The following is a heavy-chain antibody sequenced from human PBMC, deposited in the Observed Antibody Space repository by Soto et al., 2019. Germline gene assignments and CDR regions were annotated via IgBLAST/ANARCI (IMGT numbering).Heavy chain of an antibody. CDR2: IYGGDNA. J-gene: IGHJ5*02. D-gene: IGHD3-22*01. CDR1: GFTVSSNY. V-gene: IGHV3-53*01. Sequence: EVQLVESGGGLIQPGGSLRLSCAASGFTVSSNYMTWVRQAPGKGLEWVSLIYGGDNAYYADSVRGRFTISRDNSKNTVFLQMNSLRAEDTAVYYCAKFTYYYDSTPYREGWFDPWGQGTLVTVSS. CDR3: AKFTYYYDSTPYREGWFDP.